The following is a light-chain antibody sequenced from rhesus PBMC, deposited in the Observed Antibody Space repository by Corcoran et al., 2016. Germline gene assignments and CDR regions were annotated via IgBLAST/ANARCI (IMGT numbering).Light chain of an antibody. V-gene: IGKV1-21*01. J-gene: IGKJ1*01. CDR3: QQYNSAPRT. CDR2: KAS. CDR1: QGISSW. Sequence: DIQMTQSPSSLSASVGDRVTITCRASQGISSWLAWYPQKPGKAPHLLSYKASSLKSGVPSKFSGRGSGTEFTHTISSRQPEDFATYYCQQYNSAPRTFGQGTKVEIK.